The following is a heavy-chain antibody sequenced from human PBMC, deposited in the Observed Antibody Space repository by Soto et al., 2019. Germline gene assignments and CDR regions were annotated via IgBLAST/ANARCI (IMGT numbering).Heavy chain of an antibody. CDR2: IYYSGST. V-gene: IGHV4-39*01. J-gene: IGHJ4*02. Sequence: HTNTVSRGSISSSSSYWGWICQHTRQGLEWIGSIYYSGSTYYTPALKRRVTIYVATSKNQCSVKLSSVTAADLVVYYCARQWLGGDYWGQGTLVTVS. CDR3: ARQWLGGDY. D-gene: IGHD6-19*01. CDR1: RGSISSSSSY.